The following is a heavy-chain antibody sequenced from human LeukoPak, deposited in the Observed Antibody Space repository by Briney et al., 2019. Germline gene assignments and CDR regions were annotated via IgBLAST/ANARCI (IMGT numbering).Heavy chain of an antibody. V-gene: IGHV4-4*09. D-gene: IGHD1-1*01. CDR1: GGSSSTYY. CDR3: ARRRTTGTTGYFDY. Sequence: PSETLSLTCTVSGGSSSTYYWSWIRQPPGKGLEWIGYIYTTESTNYNPSLESRVTISVDTSKNQFSLMMSSVTAADTAFYYCARRRTTGTTGYFDYWGQGILVTVSS. J-gene: IGHJ4*02. CDR2: IYTTEST.